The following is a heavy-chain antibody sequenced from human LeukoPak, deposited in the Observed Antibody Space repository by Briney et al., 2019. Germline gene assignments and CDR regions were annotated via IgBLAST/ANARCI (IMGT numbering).Heavy chain of an antibody. V-gene: IGHV4-39*02. D-gene: IGHD3-16*02. J-gene: IGHJ5*02. CDR1: GGSLNSGGYY. CDR2: IDDSRSA. Sequence: SQTLSLTCNVSGGSLNSGGYYWGWIRQPPGKGLEWIGCIDDSRSAAYSPSLRGRLTIDAATTKNHFSLSVATVTAADAEVYYCARRTYSYGFRFDPWGQGTLVTVSS. CDR3: ARRTYSYGFRFDP.